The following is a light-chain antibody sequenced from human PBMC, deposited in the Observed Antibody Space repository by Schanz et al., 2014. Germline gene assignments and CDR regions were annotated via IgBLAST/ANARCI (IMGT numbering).Light chain of an antibody. V-gene: IGLV3-21*03. CDR1: NIGSKS. J-gene: IGLJ3*02. CDR3: AAWDDSLNGWV. CDR2: DDA. Sequence: SSELTQPPSVSVAPGKTARITCGGTNIGSKSVHWYQQKPGQAPVLVVYDDADRPSGVPDRFSGSKSGTSASLAISGLQSEDEADYYCAAWDDSLNGWVFGGGTKLTVL.